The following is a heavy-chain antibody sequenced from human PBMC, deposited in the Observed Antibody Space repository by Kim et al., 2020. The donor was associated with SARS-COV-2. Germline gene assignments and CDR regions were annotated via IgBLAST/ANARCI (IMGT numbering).Heavy chain of an antibody. CDR2: VSRSSSI. CDR1: GFTFSQYS. J-gene: IGHJ4*01. CDR3: ARADDSGPYRAKYFDH. V-gene: IGHV3-48*02. D-gene: IGHD3-22*01. Sequence: GGSLRLSCAASGFTFSQYSMNWVRQAPGKGLEWVAFVSRSSSIFYVDSVKGRFTISRDNATNSLYLQMNNLRDEDTGVYFCARADDSGPYRAKYFDHWG.